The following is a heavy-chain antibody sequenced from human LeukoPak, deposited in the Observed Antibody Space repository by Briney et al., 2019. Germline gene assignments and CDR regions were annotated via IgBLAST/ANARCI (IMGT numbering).Heavy chain of an antibody. J-gene: IGHJ4*02. CDR3: ARTYYDILTGYNPYFDY. V-gene: IGHV3-20*04. Sequence: GGSLRLSCAASGFTFDDYGMSWVRQAPGKGLEWVSGINWNGGSTGYADSVKGRFTISRDNAKNFLYLQMNSLRAEDTAVYYCARTYYDILTGYNPYFDYWGQGILITVSS. CDR2: INWNGGST. D-gene: IGHD3-9*01. CDR1: GFTFDDYG.